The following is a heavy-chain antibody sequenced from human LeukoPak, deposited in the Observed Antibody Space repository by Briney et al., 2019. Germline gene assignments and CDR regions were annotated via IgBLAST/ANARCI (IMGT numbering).Heavy chain of an antibody. CDR3: ARAFRGIFGVFEAFDI. J-gene: IGHJ3*02. D-gene: IGHD3-3*01. CDR2: IYYSGRT. V-gene: IGHV4-39*01. CDR1: GGSITSNNYY. Sequence: SETLSLTCTVSGGSITSNNYYWGWIRQPPGKGLEWIGTIYYSGRTYSNPSLKSRVTISVDTSKNQFSLKLSSVTAADTAVYYCARAFRGIFGVFEAFDIWGQGTMVTVSS.